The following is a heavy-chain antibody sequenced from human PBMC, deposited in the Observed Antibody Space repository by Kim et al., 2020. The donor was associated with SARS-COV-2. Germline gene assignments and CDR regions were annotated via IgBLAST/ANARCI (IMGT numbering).Heavy chain of an antibody. D-gene: IGHD3-3*01. V-gene: IGHV4-39*07. CDR2: IYYSGST. CDR3: ARAHRSITIFGVARPGGMDV. CDR1: GGSISSSSYY. J-gene: IGHJ6*02. Sequence: SETLSLTCTVSGGSISSSSYYWGWIRQPPRKGLEWIGSIYYSGSTYYNPSLKSRVTISVDTSKNQFSLKLSSVTAADTAVYYCARAHRSITIFGVARPGGMDVWGQGTTVTVSS.